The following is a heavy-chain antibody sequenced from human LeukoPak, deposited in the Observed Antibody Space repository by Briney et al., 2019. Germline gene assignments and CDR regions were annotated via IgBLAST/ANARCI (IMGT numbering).Heavy chain of an antibody. CDR1: GFTVSSNY. CDR3: ARGQNWGLAYYFDY. J-gene: IGHJ4*02. V-gene: IGHV3-66*01. D-gene: IGHD7-27*01. Sequence: PGGSLRLSCAASGFTVSSNYMSWVRQAPGKGLEWVSIIYSGGSTYYADSVKGRFTISRDNSRNTLYPQMNSLRAEDTAVYYCARGQNWGLAYYFDYWGQGTLVTVSS. CDR2: IYSGGST.